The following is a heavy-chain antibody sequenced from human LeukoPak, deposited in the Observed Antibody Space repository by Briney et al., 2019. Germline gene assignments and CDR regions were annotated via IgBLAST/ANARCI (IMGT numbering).Heavy chain of an antibody. CDR3: AKWYGDYVSNDEDWFDP. CDR1: GFTFSDYY. Sequence: GGSLRLSCAASGFTFSDYYMSWIRQAPGKGLEWVSYISSSGSSIYYADSVKGRFTISRDNAKNSLYLQMNSLRAEDTAVYYCAKWYGDYVSNDEDWFDPLGQGTPVPVSS. J-gene: IGHJ5*02. D-gene: IGHD4-17*01. CDR2: ISSSGSSI. V-gene: IGHV3-11*01.